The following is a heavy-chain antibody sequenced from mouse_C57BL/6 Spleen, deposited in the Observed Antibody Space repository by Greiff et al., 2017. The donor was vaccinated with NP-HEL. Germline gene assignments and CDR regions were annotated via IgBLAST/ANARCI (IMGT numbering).Heavy chain of an antibody. CDR1: GYTFTDYN. J-gene: IGHJ2*01. Sequence: DVQLQQSGPELVKPGASVKMSCKASGYTFTDYNMHWVKQSHGKSLEWIGYINPNNGGTSYNQKFKGKATLTVNKYSSTAYMELRSLTSEDSAVYYCARGGTYYGSSYDYFDYWGQGTTLTVSS. D-gene: IGHD1-1*01. CDR3: ARGGTYYGSSYDYFDY. V-gene: IGHV1-22*01. CDR2: INPNNGGT.